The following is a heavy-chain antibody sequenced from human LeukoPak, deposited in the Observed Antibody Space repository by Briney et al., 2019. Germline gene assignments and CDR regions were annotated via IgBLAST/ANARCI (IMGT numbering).Heavy chain of an antibody. CDR2: MYYSDST. CDR3: ARTYYYDGRIDR. J-gene: IGHJ5*02. V-gene: IGHV4-30-4*01. Sequence: SETLSLTCTVSGGSISSGDYYWSWLRQPPGKGLEWIAYMYYSDSTYYNPSLKSRVNMSADTSKNRHSLKLSSVTAADTGVYYCARTYYYDGRIDRWGQGILITVSS. D-gene: IGHD3-22*01. CDR1: GGSISSGDYY.